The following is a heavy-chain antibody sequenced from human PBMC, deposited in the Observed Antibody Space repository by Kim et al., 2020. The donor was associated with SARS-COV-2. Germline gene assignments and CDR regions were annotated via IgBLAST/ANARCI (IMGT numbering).Heavy chain of an antibody. CDR3: TRETPRSYNY. Sequence: GGSLRLSCTTSGFTFGDYAMSWVRQAPGKGLEWVGVTRSKAYGGTTECAASVKGRFTISRDDSKSIAYLQMNSLKTEDTAVYYCTRETPRSYNYWGQGT. CDR2: TRSKAYGGTT. V-gene: IGHV3-49*04. CDR1: GFTFGDYA. J-gene: IGHJ4*02. D-gene: IGHD2-15*01.